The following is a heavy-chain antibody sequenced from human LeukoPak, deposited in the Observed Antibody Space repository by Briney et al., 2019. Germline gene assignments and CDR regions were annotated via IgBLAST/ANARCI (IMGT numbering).Heavy chain of an antibody. CDR1: GFTFSSYS. CDR2: ISSSSSYI. CDR3: AREATDAFDI. V-gene: IGHV3-21*01. Sequence: SGGSLRPSCAASGFTFSSYSMNWVRQAPGKGLEWVSSISSSSSYIYYADSVKGRFTISRDNAKNSLYLQMNSLRAEDTAVYYCAREATDAFDIWGQGTMVTVSS. J-gene: IGHJ3*02.